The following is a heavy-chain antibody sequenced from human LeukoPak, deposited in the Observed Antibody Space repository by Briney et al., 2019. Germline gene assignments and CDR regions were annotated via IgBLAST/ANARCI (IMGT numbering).Heavy chain of an antibody. CDR3: AKDGLSGSAQRYYFDY. CDR1: GFTFSRYG. J-gene: IGHJ4*02. Sequence: GRSLRLSCAASGFTFSRYGMHWVRQAPGKGLEWVATISYDGSDKYYGDSVKGRFTISRDNSQNSLYLQMNSLRAEDTAVYYCAKDGLSGSAQRYYFDYWGQGTLVTVSS. V-gene: IGHV3-30*18. CDR2: ISYDGSDK. D-gene: IGHD3-22*01.